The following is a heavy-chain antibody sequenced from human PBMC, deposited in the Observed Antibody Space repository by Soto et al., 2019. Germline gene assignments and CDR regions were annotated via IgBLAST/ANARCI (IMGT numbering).Heavy chain of an antibody. D-gene: IGHD6-13*01. CDR3: ARHRIAAAGFDY. J-gene: IGHJ4*02. Sequence: SETLSLTCTVSGCSMSSYYGSWIRQPPGKGLEWIGYIYYSGSTNYNPSLKSRVTISVDTSKNQFSLKLSSVTAADTAVYYCARHRIAAAGFDYWGQGTLVTVFS. V-gene: IGHV4-59*01. CDR1: GCSMSSYY. CDR2: IYYSGST.